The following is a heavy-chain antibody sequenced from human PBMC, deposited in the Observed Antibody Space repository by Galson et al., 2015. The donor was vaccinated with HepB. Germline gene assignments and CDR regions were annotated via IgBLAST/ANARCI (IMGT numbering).Heavy chain of an antibody. CDR1: GGTFSSYA. CDR3: ARDSTSCSLGGCYYYYYMDV. CDR2: IIPIFGTA. J-gene: IGHJ6*03. V-gene: IGHV1-69*13. Sequence: SVKVSCKASGGTFSSYAISWVRQAPGQGLEWMGGIIPIFGTANYAQKFQGRVTITADESTSTAYMELSSLRSEDTAVYYCARDSTSCSLGGCYYYYYMDVWGKGTTVTVSS. D-gene: IGHD2-2*01.